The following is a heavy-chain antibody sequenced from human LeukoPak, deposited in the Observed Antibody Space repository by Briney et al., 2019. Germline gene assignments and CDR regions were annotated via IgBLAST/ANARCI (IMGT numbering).Heavy chain of an antibody. D-gene: IGHD2-2*01. CDR1: GGTFSSYA. CDR3: ARAVGEGFAFDY. J-gene: IGHJ4*02. CDR2: IIPIFGTT. Sequence: SVKVSCKASGGTFSSYAISWVRQAPGQGLEWMGGIIPIFGTTNYAQKFQGRVTITADKSTSTAYMELSSLRSEDTAVYYCARAVGEGFAFDYWGQGTLVTVSS. V-gene: IGHV1-69*06.